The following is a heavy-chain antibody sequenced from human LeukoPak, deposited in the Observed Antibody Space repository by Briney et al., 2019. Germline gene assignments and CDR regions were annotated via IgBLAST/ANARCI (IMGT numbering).Heavy chain of an antibody. CDR3: ACTYYDFWSERATNWFDP. Sequence: SETLSLTCTVSGGSISTYYWSWIRQPAGKGLEWIGRIYTSGSTNYNPSLKSRVTMSVDTSKNQFSLKLSSVTAADTAVYYCACTYYDFWSERATNWFDPWGQGTLVLVSS. D-gene: IGHD3-3*01. J-gene: IGHJ5*02. CDR2: IYTSGST. V-gene: IGHV4-4*07. CDR1: GGSISTYY.